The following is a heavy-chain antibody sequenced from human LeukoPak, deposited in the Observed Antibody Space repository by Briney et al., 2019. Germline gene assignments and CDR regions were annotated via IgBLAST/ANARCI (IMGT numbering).Heavy chain of an antibody. V-gene: IGHV4-30-4*08. CDR3: AREWTSVKAAASTLVAFDI. D-gene: IGHD6-13*01. CDR2: IYYSGST. CDR1: GGSISSGDYY. J-gene: IGHJ3*02. Sequence: LQTLSLTCTVSGGSISSGDYYWSWIRQPPGKGLEWIGYIYYSGSTYYNPSLKSRVTISVDTSKNQFSLKLSSVTAADTAVYYCAREWTSVKAAASTLVAFDIWGQGTMVTVSS.